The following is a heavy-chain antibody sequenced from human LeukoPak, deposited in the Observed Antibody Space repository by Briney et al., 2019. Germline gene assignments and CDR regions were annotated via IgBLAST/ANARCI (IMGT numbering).Heavy chain of an antibody. J-gene: IGHJ4*02. V-gene: IGHV3-23*01. D-gene: IGHD3/OR15-3a*01. CDR3: AKQAMISRPFDY. Sequence: GGSLRLSCAASGFTVSSNYMSWVRQAPGKGLEWVSAISGSGGSTYYADSVKGRFTISRDNSKNTLYLQMNSLRAEDTAVYYCAKQAMISRPFDYWGQGTLVTVSS. CDR2: ISGSGGST. CDR1: GFTVSSNY.